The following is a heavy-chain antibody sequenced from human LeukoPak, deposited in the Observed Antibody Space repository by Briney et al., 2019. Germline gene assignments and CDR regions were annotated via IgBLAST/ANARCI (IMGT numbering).Heavy chain of an antibody. Sequence: SETLSLTCTVSGGSISSYYWSWIRQPPGKGLEWLGYIYYSGSTNYNPSLKSRVTISVDTSKDQFSLKLSSVTAADTAVYYCARGLGYCSGGSCYSFNWFDPWGQGTLVTVSS. CDR1: GGSISSYY. J-gene: IGHJ5*02. V-gene: IGHV4-59*01. D-gene: IGHD2-15*01. CDR3: ARGLGYCSGGSCYSFNWFDP. CDR2: IYYSGST.